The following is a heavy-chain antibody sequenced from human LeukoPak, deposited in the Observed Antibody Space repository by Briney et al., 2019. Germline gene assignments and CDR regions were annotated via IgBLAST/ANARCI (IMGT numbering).Heavy chain of an antibody. CDR1: GFTFSNAW. Sequence: GGSLILSCAASGFTFSNAWMSWVRQAPGKGLEWVGRIKSKNDGGTPDYAAPVKGRFTISRDDSKNTLYLQMNSLKTDEDTAVYYCISHYYGSGSYDYWGQGTLVTVSS. D-gene: IGHD3-10*01. J-gene: IGHJ4*02. V-gene: IGHV3-15*01. CDR2: IKSKNDGGTP. CDR3: ISHYYGSGSYDY.